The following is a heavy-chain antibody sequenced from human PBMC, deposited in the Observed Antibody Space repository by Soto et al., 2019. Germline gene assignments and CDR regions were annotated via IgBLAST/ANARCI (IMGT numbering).Heavy chain of an antibody. CDR3: AREGLLWLGELLGGSQV. J-gene: IGHJ3*01. CDR1: GYTFTSYD. V-gene: IGHV1-8*01. D-gene: IGHD3-10*01. CDR2: MNPNSGNT. Sequence: GASVKVSCKASGYTFTSYDINWVRQATGQGLEWMGWMNPNSGNTGYAQKFQGRVTMTRNTSISTAYMELSSLRSEDTAVYYCAREGLLWLGELLGGSQVWGQGTMVTVSS.